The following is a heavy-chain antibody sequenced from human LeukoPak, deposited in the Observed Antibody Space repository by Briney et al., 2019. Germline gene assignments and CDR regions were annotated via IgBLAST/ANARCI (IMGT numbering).Heavy chain of an antibody. J-gene: IGHJ5*01. CDR3: ARTSDGNWFDS. CDR1: GFTFDDYG. V-gene: IGHV3-20*04. CDR2: INWNGGNT. Sequence: GGSLRLSCAASGFTFDDYGMSWVRQGPGKGLEWVSGINWNGGNTGYADSVKGRFTIFRDNAKNSLYLEMDSLRVEDTALYYCARTSDGNWFDSWGQRTLVTVSS. D-gene: IGHD1-26*01.